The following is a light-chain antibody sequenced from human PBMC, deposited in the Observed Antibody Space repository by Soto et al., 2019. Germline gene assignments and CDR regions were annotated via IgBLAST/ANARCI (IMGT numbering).Light chain of an antibody. CDR1: QSISSW. CDR3: QQYNSYPLT. Sequence: QSISSWLAWYQQKPGKAPNLLIYKASSLESGVPSRFSGGESGTEFTLTISSLQPADFATYYCQQYNSYPLTFGGGTKVDIK. J-gene: IGKJ4*01. V-gene: IGKV1-5*03. CDR2: KAS.